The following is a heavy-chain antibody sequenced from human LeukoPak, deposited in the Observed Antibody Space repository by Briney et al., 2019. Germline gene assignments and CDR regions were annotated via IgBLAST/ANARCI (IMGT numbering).Heavy chain of an antibody. Sequence: SETLSLTCSVSGDSVSNNNYYWGWIRQPPGKGLEWIGSINHSGKTFYNPSLKSRVSISVDTSNNQFSLKLRSVTAADTSVFYCARHGPPEMVVVVTPPEYWGRGTLVTVSS. J-gene: IGHJ4*02. V-gene: IGHV4-39*01. CDR2: INHSGKT. D-gene: IGHD2-15*01. CDR3: ARHGPPEMVVVVTPPEY. CDR1: GDSVSNNNYY.